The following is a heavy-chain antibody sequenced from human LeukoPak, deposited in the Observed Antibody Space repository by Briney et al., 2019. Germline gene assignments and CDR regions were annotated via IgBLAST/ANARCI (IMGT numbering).Heavy chain of an antibody. CDR1: GFTFSDYY. Sequence: GGSLRLSSAASGFTFSDYYMSWIRRAPGKGLEWVSYISSSGSTIYYADSVKGRFTISRDNAKNSLYLQMNSLRAEDTAVYYCARRRSYYSFGVDYWGQGTLVTVSS. D-gene: IGHD1-26*01. J-gene: IGHJ4*02. CDR2: ISSSGSTI. CDR3: ARRRSYYSFGVDY. V-gene: IGHV3-11*01.